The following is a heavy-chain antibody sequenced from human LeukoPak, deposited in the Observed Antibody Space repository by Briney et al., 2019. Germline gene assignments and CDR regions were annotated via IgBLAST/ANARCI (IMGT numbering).Heavy chain of an antibody. Sequence: GASVKVSCKASGYTFTTYGISWVRQAPGQGLEWMGWISGYNGNTNYAQKFQGRVTMTTDTSTNTAYMELRSLRSVDTAVYYCARDKMGAMTYYFDYWGQGTLVTVSS. V-gene: IGHV1-18*01. CDR2: ISGYNGNT. J-gene: IGHJ4*02. D-gene: IGHD2-8*01. CDR1: GYTFTTYG. CDR3: ARDKMGAMTYYFDY.